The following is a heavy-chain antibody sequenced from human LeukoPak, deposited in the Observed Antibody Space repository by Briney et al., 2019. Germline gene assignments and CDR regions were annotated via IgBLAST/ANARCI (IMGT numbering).Heavy chain of an antibody. J-gene: IGHJ5*02. CDR2: IYTSGST. Sequence: SETLSLTCTVSGGSISSGSYYWSWIRQPAGKGLEWIGCIYTSGSTNYNPSLKSRVTISVDTSKNQFSLKLSSVTAADTAVYYCARDLGYCSGGSCYSAWFDPWGQGTLVTVSS. D-gene: IGHD2-15*01. V-gene: IGHV4-61*02. CDR1: GGSISSGSYY. CDR3: ARDLGYCSGGSCYSAWFDP.